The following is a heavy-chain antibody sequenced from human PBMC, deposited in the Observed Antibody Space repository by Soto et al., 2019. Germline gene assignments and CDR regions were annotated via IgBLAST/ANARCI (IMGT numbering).Heavy chain of an antibody. CDR2: ISGYNGDT. CDR1: GYTFTNYC. V-gene: IGHV1-18*01. J-gene: IGHJ5*02. Sequence: ASVKVSCKASGYTFTNYCLTWVRQAPGQGLEWMGWISGYNGDTNYAQKLQGRVTMTTDTSTSTAYMELRSLRSDDTAVYYCARVVVLAGNNWFDPWGQGTLVTVSS. CDR3: ARVVVLAGNNWFDP. D-gene: IGHD2-15*01.